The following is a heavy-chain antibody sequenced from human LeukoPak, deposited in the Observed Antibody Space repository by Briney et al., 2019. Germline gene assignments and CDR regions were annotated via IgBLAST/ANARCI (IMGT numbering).Heavy chain of an antibody. CDR2: IIPILGIA. Sequence: SVKVSCKASGYTFTSYYVDWVRQAPGQGLEWMGRIIPILGIANYAQKFQGRVTITADKSTSTAYMELSSLRSEDTAVYYCARDGVSGDYWGQGTLVTVSS. CDR3: ARDGVSGDY. D-gene: IGHD6-13*01. CDR1: GYTFTSYY. J-gene: IGHJ4*02. V-gene: IGHV1-69*04.